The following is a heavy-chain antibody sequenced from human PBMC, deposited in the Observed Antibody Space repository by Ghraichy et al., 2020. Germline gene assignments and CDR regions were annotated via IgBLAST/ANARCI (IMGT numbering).Heavy chain of an antibody. V-gene: IGHV3-23*01. CDR3: VKVSIRGVTYYYFDS. J-gene: IGHJ4*02. CDR2: IGASGDTT. CDR1: GFTFTNYA. Sequence: GESLNISCAASGFTFTNYAVNWVRQAPGKGLEWVSAIGASGDTTYYADSVRGRFTISRDNSKNTLYLQINSLRAEDTAVYYCVKVSIRGVTYYYFDSWGQGTLVTVS. D-gene: IGHD3-10*01.